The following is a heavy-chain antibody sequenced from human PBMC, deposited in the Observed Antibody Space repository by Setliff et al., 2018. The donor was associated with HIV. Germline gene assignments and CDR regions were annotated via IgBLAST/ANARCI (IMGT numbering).Heavy chain of an antibody. Sequence: GASVKVSCKASGYTFTSYAMHWVRQAPGQRLEWMGWINAGNGNTKYSQKFQGRVTITRDTSTSTAYMELRSLRSDDTAIYYCARGSEDNVWFDPWGQGTLVTVSS. CDR2: INAGNGNT. D-gene: IGHD3-10*01. CDR3: ARGSEDNVWFDP. V-gene: IGHV1-3*01. CDR1: GYTFTSYA. J-gene: IGHJ5*02.